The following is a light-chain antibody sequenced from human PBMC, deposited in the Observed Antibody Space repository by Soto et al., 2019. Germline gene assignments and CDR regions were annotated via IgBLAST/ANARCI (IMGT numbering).Light chain of an antibody. V-gene: IGKV1-27*01. Sequence: DIQMTQSPSYLSASVGDRVTITCRASQGISNYLAWYQQKPGKVPKLLIYAASTLQSGVPSRFSGSGSGTDFTLTISSLQPEDVANYYCQKYNSAPPFTFGPGTKVDIK. CDR3: QKYNSAPPFT. CDR1: QGISNY. CDR2: AAS. J-gene: IGKJ3*01.